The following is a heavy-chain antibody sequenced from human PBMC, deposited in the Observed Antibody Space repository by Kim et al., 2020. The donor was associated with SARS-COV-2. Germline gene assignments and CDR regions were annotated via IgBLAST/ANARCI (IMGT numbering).Heavy chain of an antibody. CDR1: GFTFDGYT. D-gene: IGHD6-19*01. CDR2: ISGDGGSK. CDR3: AKDGFRSGEYYFDD. J-gene: IGHJ4*02. Sequence: GGSLRLSCAASGFTFDGYTMNWVRQAPGKGLEWVSLISGDGGSKHYADSVKGRFTSSRDNSKNSLYLQMNSLRTEDTALYYCAKDGFRSGEYYFDDWGQGTPVTVSS. V-gene: IGHV3-43*01.